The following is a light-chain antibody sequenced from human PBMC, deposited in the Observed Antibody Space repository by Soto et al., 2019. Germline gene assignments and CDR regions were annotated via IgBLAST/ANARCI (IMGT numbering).Light chain of an antibody. CDR2: GAS. Sequence: EVVLTQSPGTLSLSPGERATLSCRASQSVSSGYLGWYQQKPGQATRLLIYGASSRATGIPDRFSGSGSGTDFTLTISRLEPEDFAVYFCQQYTYSPWTCGQGTKVEIK. V-gene: IGKV3-20*01. J-gene: IGKJ1*01. CDR1: QSVSSGY. CDR3: QQYTYSPWT.